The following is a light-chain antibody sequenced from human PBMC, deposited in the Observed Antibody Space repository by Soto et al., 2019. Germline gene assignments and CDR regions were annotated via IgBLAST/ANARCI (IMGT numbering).Light chain of an antibody. CDR3: QTWDTGIRV. V-gene: IGLV4-69*01. CDR1: SGHSNYV. J-gene: IGLJ2*01. Sequence: QLVLTQSPSASASLGASVKLTCTLSSGHSNYVIAWHQQQPEEGPRYLMKLNSDGSHSKGDGIPDRFSGSSSGAERYLTISSLQSEDEADYYCQTWDTGIRVFGGGTKLTVL. CDR2: LNSDGSH.